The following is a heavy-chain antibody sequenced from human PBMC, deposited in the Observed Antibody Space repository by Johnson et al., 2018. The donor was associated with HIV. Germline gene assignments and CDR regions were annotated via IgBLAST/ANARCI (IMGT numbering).Heavy chain of an antibody. CDR1: GFTFSSYA. CDR3: AREKLELGIDAFDI. D-gene: IGHD7-27*01. Sequence: QVQLVESGGGVVQPGRSLRLSCAASGFTFSSYAMHWVRQAPGKGLEWVAVISYDGSNKYYADSVKGRFTISRDNSKNTLYLQMNSRRAEDTAVYYCAREKLELGIDAFDIWGQGTMVTVSS. CDR2: ISYDGSNK. J-gene: IGHJ3*02. V-gene: IGHV3-30-3*01.